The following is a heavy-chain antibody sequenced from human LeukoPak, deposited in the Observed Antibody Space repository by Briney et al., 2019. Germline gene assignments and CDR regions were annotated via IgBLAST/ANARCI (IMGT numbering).Heavy chain of an antibody. CDR1: GFTFSDYY. J-gene: IGHJ6*02. V-gene: IGHV3-11*01. CDR3: ARVRGAWTSGDYDGMDV. CDR2: ISSSGSTI. Sequence: GRSLRLSCAASGFTFSDYYMSWVRQAPGHGLEAVSYISSSGSTIYYAASVKGRFTISRDNAKNSLYLQMNSLRAEDTAVYYCARVRGAWTSGDYDGMDVWGQGTTVTVSS. D-gene: IGHD3/OR15-3a*01.